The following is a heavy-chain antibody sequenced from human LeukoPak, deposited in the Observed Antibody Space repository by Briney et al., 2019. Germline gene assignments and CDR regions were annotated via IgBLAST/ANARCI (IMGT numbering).Heavy chain of an antibody. Sequence: GASVKVSCKASGYTFTSYGISRVRQAPGQGLEWMGWISAYNSNTNYAQKLQGRVTMTTDTSTSTAYMELRSLRSDDTAVYYCARVAAAVYYFDYWGQGTLVTVSS. V-gene: IGHV1-18*01. CDR1: GYTFTSYG. CDR3: ARVAAAVYYFDY. D-gene: IGHD6-13*01. CDR2: ISAYNSNT. J-gene: IGHJ4*02.